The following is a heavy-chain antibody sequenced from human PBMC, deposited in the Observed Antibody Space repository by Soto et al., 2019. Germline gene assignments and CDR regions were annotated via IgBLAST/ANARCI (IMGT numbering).Heavy chain of an antibody. CDR2: IYYSGST. J-gene: IGHJ4*02. V-gene: IGHV4-30-4*01. CDR3: ARVSNDYGGNHNFDY. D-gene: IGHD4-17*01. CDR1: GGSISSGDYY. Sequence: QVQLQESGPGLVKPSQTLSLTCTVSGGSISSGDYYWSWIRQPPGKGLEWIGYIYYSGSTYYNPSLKSRVTISVDTSKNQFSLKLSSVTAADTAVYYCARVSNDYGGNHNFDYWGQGTLVTVSS.